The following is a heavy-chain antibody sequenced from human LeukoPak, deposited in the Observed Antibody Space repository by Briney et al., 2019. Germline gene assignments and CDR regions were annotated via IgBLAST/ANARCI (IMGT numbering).Heavy chain of an antibody. D-gene: IGHD3-22*01. Sequence: PGGSLRLSCVVSGFTSSGSAVHWVRQASGKGLEWVGRIRSKANNYATAYAASVKGRFTISRDDSKNTAYLQMNSLKTEDTAVYYCTGDNFDSSVKFDYWGQGTLVTVSS. CDR3: TGDNFDSSVKFDY. CDR2: IRSKANNYAT. V-gene: IGHV3-73*01. CDR1: GFTSSGSA. J-gene: IGHJ4*02.